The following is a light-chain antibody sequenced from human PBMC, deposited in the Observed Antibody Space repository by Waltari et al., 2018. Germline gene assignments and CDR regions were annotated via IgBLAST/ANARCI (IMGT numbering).Light chain of an antibody. J-gene: IGKJ4*01. Sequence: EIVLTQSPGTLSLSPGERATLSCRTSQSVTSYLARYQPKPGQPPRLLIYDTSNRANGSPSRLTGSGSGTDFTLTIRSLEPEDFAVYYCQYRTNWPLTFGGGTKVEMK. CDR1: QSVTSY. CDR3: QYRTNWPLT. CDR2: DTS. V-gene: IGKV3-11*01.